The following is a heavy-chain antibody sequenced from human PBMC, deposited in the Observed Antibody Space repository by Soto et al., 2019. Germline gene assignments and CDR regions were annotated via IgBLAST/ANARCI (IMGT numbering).Heavy chain of an antibody. Sequence: GGSLRLSCAASGFTFSSYSMNWVRQAPGKGLEWVSSISSSSSYIYYADSVKGRFTISRDNAKNSLYLQMNSLRAEDTAVYYCARALADYYDSSGYPLDYWGQGTLVTVSS. D-gene: IGHD3-22*01. CDR1: GFTFSSYS. CDR2: ISSSSSYI. V-gene: IGHV3-21*01. J-gene: IGHJ4*02. CDR3: ARALADYYDSSGYPLDY.